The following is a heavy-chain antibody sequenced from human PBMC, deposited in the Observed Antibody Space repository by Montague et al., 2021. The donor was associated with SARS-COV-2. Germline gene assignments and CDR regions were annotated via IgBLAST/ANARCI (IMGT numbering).Heavy chain of an antibody. D-gene: IGHD2-21*02. CDR3: ARAYCGGDCYFYWSFDL. CDR2: TYYRSKWYN. V-gene: IGHV6-1*01. CDR1: GDSVSSNIAT. J-gene: IGHJ2*01. Sequence: CAISGDSVSSNIATWNWIRQSPSRGLEWLRRTYYRSKWYNDYAVSVKSRVINNPDTTNNRISMHLNSVTSEDTAVYYFARAYCGGDCYFYWSFDLWGRGTLVTVSS.